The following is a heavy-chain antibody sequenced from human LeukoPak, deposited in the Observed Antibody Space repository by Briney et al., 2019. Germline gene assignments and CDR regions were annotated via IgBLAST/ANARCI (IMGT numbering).Heavy chain of an antibody. V-gene: IGHV3-15*01. CDR2: IKSKTDGGTT. CDR1: GFTFSNAW. J-gene: IGHJ4*02. Sequence: GGSLRLSCAASGFTFSNAWMSWVRQAPGKGLEWVGRIKSKTDGGTTDYAAPVKGRFSISRDDSKNTLYLQMNSLKTEDTAVYYCIKIAVIAAVDYWGLGTLVTVSS. CDR3: IKIAVIAAVDY. D-gene: IGHD2-15*01.